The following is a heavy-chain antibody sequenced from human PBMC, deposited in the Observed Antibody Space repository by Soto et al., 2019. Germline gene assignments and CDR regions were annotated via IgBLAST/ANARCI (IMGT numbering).Heavy chain of an antibody. J-gene: IGHJ3*02. CDR3: ARDALTTGTTYAFDI. Sequence: PSGTLSLTCTVSGGSVSSGSYYWSWMRQPPGKGLEWIGYIYYSGSTNYNPSLKSRVTISVDTSKNQFSLKLSSVTAADTAVYYCARDALTTGTTYAFDIWGQGTIVTVSS. CDR2: IYYSGST. V-gene: IGHV4-61*01. CDR1: GGSVSSGSYY. D-gene: IGHD1-1*01.